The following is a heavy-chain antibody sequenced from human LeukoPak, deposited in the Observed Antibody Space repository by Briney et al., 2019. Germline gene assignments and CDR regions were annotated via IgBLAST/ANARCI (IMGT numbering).Heavy chain of an antibody. V-gene: IGHV4-59*01. Sequence: SETLSLTCTVSGDSISSYYWSWIRQPPGKGLEWIGYIYYSGRTNYNPSLKSRVTISVDTSKNQFSQKLTSVTAADTAVYYCARGARNGGLFDDWGQGTLVTVSS. CDR2: IYYSGRT. J-gene: IGHJ4*02. D-gene: IGHD1-14*01. CDR1: GDSISSYY. CDR3: ARGARNGGLFDD.